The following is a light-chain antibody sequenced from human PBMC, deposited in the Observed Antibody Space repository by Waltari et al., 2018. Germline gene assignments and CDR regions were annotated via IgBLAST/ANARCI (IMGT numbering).Light chain of an antibody. J-gene: IGKJ5*01. CDR1: QSVSSN. CDR2: GAS. Sequence: EIVMTQSPATLSVSPGDRATLSCMASQSVSSNLAWYQQKPGHAPMLLIYGASTRATGIPARFSGSGSGTEFTLTISSLQSEDFAVYYCQQYNNWPPITFGQGTRLEIK. CDR3: QQYNNWPPIT. V-gene: IGKV3-15*01.